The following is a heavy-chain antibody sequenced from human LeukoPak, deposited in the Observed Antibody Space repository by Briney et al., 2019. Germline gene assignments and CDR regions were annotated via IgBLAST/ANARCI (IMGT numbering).Heavy chain of an antibody. V-gene: IGHV3-7*01. D-gene: IGHD3-10*01. CDR1: GLRFNTLW. Sequence: PGGSLRLSCAASGLRFNTLWMSWVRQAPGKGLEWVANINEGGSAEYYAESVKGRFTISRDNAKNSVHLQMNSLRAEDTAVYYCARDWGLSRDYWGQGTLVTVSS. CDR2: INEGGSAE. J-gene: IGHJ4*02. CDR3: ARDWGLSRDY.